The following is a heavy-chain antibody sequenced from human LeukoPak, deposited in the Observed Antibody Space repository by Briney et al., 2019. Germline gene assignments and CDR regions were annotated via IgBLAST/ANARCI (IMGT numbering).Heavy chain of an antibody. V-gene: IGHV3-30*18. CDR3: AKGLLGYCSGGCGY. D-gene: IGHD2-15*01. CDR1: GFTFSSYG. CDR2: ISYDGSNK. J-gene: IGHJ4*02. Sequence: SGGSLRLSCAASGFTFSSYGMHWVRQAPGKGLEWVAGISYDGSNKYYADSVKGRFTISRDNSKNTLYLQMNSLRAEDTAVYYCAKGLLGYCSGGCGYWGQGTLVTVSS.